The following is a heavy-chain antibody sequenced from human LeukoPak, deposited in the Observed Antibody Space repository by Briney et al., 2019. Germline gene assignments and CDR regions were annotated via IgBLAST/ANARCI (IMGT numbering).Heavy chain of an antibody. V-gene: IGHV1-18*01. CDR1: GYTFTSYG. J-gene: IGHJ6*02. CDR3: ARYCSSTSCYEPPYYYYGMDV. CDR2: ISAYNGNT. D-gene: IGHD2-2*01. Sequence: GASVKVSCKASGYTFTSYGISWVRQAPGQGLEWMGWISAYNGNTNYAQKLQGRVTMTTDTSTSTAYMELRSLRSDDTAVYYCARYCSSTSCYEPPYYYYGMDVWGQGTTVTDSS.